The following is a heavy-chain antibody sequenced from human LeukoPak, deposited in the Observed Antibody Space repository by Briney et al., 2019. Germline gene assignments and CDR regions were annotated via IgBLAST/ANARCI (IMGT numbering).Heavy chain of an antibody. D-gene: IGHD1-1*01. V-gene: IGHV1-18*01. J-gene: IGHJ6*03. Sequence: GASVKVSCKASGYTFRNYGINWVRQAPGQGLEWMGWIGGDNGNTNYAQKVRGRVTMTRDTSTSTAYMELRSLRSDGTAVYYCARDGNYFYYMDVWGKGTTVTVSS. CDR2: IGGDNGNT. CDR1: GYTFRNYG. CDR3: ARDGNYFYYMDV.